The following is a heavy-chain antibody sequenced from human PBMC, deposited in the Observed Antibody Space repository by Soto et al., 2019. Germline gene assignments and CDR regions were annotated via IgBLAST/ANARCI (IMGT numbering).Heavy chain of an antibody. CDR1: GFPFRSYW. V-gene: IGHV3-74*01. CDR2: SISDGGST. CDR3: ARSRGWYSDY. J-gene: IGHJ4*01. Sequence: LRLSCAAAGFPFRSYWLHLVRQAPGKGLVWVSRSISDGGSTSYGVSAMGRVTISRDNAKKTLYLQMNSLRSEDTAVYYCARSRGWYSDYWSQGTPVPVSP. D-gene: IGHD6-19*01.